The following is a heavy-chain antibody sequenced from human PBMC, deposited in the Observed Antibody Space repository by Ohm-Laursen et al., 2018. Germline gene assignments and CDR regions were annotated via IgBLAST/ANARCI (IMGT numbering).Heavy chain of an antibody. D-gene: IGHD2-15*01. Sequence: ATVKLSCKVSGYSLTEFSIYWVRQAPGKGLEWMGGLDFEDGETIYAQNFQGRVSMTEDTSANTAYMELSSLRSDDPAVYYCTTGCRWSDLRFLWGQGTLVTVSS. CDR1: GYSLTEFS. V-gene: IGHV1-24*01. CDR2: LDFEDGET. CDR3: TTGCRWSDLRFL. J-gene: IGHJ4*02.